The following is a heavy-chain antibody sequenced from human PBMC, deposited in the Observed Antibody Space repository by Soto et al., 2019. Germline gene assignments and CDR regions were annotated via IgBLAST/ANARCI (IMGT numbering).Heavy chain of an antibody. V-gene: IGHV1-69*13. J-gene: IGHJ4*02. CDR1: GGTFSSYA. D-gene: IGHD3-3*01. CDR3: ARDTVVFGVVISYFDY. CDR2: IILIFGTA. Sequence: SVKVSCKASGGTFSSYAISWVRQAPGQGLEWMGGIILIFGTANYAQKFQGRVTITADESTSTAYMELSSLRSEDTAVYYCARDTVVFGVVISYFDYWGQGTLVTVSS.